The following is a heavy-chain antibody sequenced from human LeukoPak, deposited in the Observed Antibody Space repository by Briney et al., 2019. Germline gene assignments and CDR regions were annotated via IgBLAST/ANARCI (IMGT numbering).Heavy chain of an antibody. J-gene: IGHJ4*02. CDR2: IYPGDSET. D-gene: IGHD3-10*01. CDR3: ARRRFGDFLVDY. Sequence: GESLQISCKGSGSIFTTYWIAWVRQMPGKGLEWMGVIYPGDSETRYSPSFQGQVTISVDKSITTAYLQLSSLKASDTAIYYCARRRFGDFLVDYWGQGTLVTVSS. V-gene: IGHV5-51*01. CDR1: GSIFTTYW.